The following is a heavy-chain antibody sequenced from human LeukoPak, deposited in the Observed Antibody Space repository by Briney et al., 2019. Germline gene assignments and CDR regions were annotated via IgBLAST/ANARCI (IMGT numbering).Heavy chain of an antibody. Sequence: SETLSLTCTVSGGSFSSYYFSWIRQSPGKGLEWIAYINYSGSANYNPSLKSRITMSVDTSKQFSLRLSSVTAADTAVYYCARHNYDDYDFDIWGQGTKVTVSS. CDR1: GGSFSSYY. V-gene: IGHV4-59*08. CDR3: ARHNYDDYDFDI. D-gene: IGHD4-17*01. CDR2: INYSGSA. J-gene: IGHJ3*02.